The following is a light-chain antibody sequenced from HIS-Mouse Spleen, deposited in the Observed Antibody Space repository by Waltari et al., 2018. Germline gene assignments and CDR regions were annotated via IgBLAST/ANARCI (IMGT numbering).Light chain of an antibody. V-gene: IGLV3-10*01. Sequence: SYELTQPPSVSVSPGQTASTTCSGDALPKKYAYWYQQKSGQAPVLVIYEDSKRPSGIPERFSGSSSGTMATLTISGAQVEDEADYYCYSTDSSGNHYVFGTGTKVTVL. CDR1: ALPKKY. CDR2: EDS. J-gene: IGLJ1*01. CDR3: YSTDSSGNHYV.